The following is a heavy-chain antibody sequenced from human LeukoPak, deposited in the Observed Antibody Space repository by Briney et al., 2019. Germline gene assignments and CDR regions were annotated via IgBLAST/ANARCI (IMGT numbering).Heavy chain of an antibody. Sequence: GASVKVSCKASGYTFTSYGINWVRQAPGQGLEWMGWISAYNGNTNYAQKLQGRVTMTTDTSTSTAYMELRSLRSDDTAVYYCARALGARIMITFGGVNGDYWGQGTLVTVSS. J-gene: IGHJ4*02. D-gene: IGHD3-16*01. CDR2: ISAYNGNT. V-gene: IGHV1-18*01. CDR1: GYTFTSYG. CDR3: ARALGARIMITFGGVNGDY.